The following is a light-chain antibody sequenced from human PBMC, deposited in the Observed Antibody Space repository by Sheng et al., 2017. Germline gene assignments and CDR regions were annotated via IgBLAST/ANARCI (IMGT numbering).Light chain of an antibody. CDR1: QSVSRY. Sequence: EVVLTQSPATLSLSPGERATLSCRASQSVSRYLAWYQQKPGQAPRLLIYDASNRATGIPDRFSGSGSGTDFTLTVSRLEPEDYAVYYCQQYGDSVTFGQGTKVDIK. V-gene: IGKV3-20*01. J-gene: IGKJ1*01. CDR3: QQYGDSVT. CDR2: DAS.